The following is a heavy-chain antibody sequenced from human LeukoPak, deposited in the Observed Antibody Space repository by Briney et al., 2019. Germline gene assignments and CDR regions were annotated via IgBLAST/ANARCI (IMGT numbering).Heavy chain of an antibody. CDR3: ARASYSYDINGWVPFDY. CDR2: IYHSGRT. CDR1: GYSISSGYY. V-gene: IGHV4-38-2*02. D-gene: IGHD3-22*01. Sequence: PSETLSLTCTVSGYSISSGYYWGWIRQPPGKGLEWIGSIYHSGRTSYNPSLRSRVTISVDTSKNKFSLKLSSVTAADTAVYYCARASYSYDINGWVPFDYWGQGTLVTVSS. J-gene: IGHJ4*02.